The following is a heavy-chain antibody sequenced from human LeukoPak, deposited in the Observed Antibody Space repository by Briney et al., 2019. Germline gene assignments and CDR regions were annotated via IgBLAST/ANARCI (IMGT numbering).Heavy chain of an antibody. V-gene: IGHV3-13*01. D-gene: IGHD6-13*01. CDR1: GFTFSSYD. Sequence: GGSLRLSCAASGFTFSSYDMHWVRQATGKGLEWVSAIGTAGDTYYPGSVKGRLTISRENAKNSLYLQMNSLRAGDTAVYYCARGSQYSSSWRNWFDPWGQGTLVTVTS. J-gene: IGHJ5*02. CDR3: ARGSQYSSSWRNWFDP. CDR2: IGTAGDT.